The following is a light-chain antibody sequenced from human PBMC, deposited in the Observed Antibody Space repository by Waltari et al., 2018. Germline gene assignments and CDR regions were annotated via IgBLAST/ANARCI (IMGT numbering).Light chain of an antibody. CDR3: LLYYGGFWV. Sequence: QTVVTQEPSLTVSPGGTVTPTCPSSTGAVPSGYYPNWFQQRPGQAPRALIYSTNNKHSWTPARFSGSLLGGKAALTLSGVQPEDEAEYYCLLYYGGFWVFGGGTKLTVL. CDR1: TGAVPSGYY. V-gene: IGLV7-43*01. J-gene: IGLJ3*02. CDR2: STN.